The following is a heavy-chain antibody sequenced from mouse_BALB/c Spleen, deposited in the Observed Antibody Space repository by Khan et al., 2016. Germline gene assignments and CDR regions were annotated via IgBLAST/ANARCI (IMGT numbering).Heavy chain of an antibody. CDR2: INTYTGEQ. J-gene: IGHJ4*01. CDR3: AANYRDAMAY. CDR1: GYTFTNYG. V-gene: IGHV9-3-1*01. D-gene: IGHD2-14*01. Sequence: QIQLVQSGPELKKPGETVKISCKASGYTFTNYGMNWVKQAPGKGLKWMGWINTYTGEQTYADDFKGRFAFSLESSASTAYLQINNLKNEDTATYFCAANYRDAMAYWGQGTSVTISS.